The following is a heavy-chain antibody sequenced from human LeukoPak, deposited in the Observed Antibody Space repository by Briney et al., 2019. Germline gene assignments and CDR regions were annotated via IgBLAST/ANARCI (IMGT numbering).Heavy chain of an antibody. J-gene: IGHJ5*02. Sequence: SETLSLTCTVSGGSISSYFWSWIRQPPGKGLEWIGYIYTSGSTKYNPSLKSRVTISVDTSKTQLSLRLSSVTAADTAVYYWARQDPFFDPWGPGTLVTVSS. CDR3: ARQDPFFDP. CDR2: IYTSGST. CDR1: GGSISSYF. V-gene: IGHV4-4*09.